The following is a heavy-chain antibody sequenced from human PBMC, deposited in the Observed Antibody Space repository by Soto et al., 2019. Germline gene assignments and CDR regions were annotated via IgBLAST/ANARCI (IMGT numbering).Heavy chain of an antibody. Sequence: GSSVKVSCKASGYTFTSYGISWVRQAPGQGLEWMGWISAYNGNTNYAQKLQGRVTMTTDTSTSTAYMELRSLRSDDTAVYYCARDRYNWNYYYMDFCGKGTTVTVSS. CDR1: GYTFTSYG. V-gene: IGHV1-18*01. J-gene: IGHJ6*03. CDR2: ISAYNGNT. CDR3: ARDRYNWNYYYMDF. D-gene: IGHD1-20*01.